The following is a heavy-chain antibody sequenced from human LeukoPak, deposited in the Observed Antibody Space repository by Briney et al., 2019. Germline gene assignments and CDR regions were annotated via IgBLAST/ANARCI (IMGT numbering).Heavy chain of an antibody. V-gene: IGHV3-13*01. CDR3: ARERASTYYDYVWGSYRYGFDY. CDR2: IGTAGDT. J-gene: IGHJ4*02. CDR1: GFTFSSYD. D-gene: IGHD3-16*02. Sequence: GGSLRLSCAASGFTFSSYDMHWVRKATGKGLEWVSAIGTAGDTYYPGSMKGRFTISRENAKNSLYLQMNSLRAEDTAVYYCARERASTYYDYVWGSYRYGFDYWGQGTLVTVPS.